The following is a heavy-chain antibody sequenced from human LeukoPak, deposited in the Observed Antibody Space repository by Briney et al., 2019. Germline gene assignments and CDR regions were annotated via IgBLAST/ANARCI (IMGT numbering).Heavy chain of an antibody. Sequence: SETLSLTCTVSGGSISSSSYYWGWIRQPPGKGLEWIGSIYYSGSTYYNPSLKSRVTISVDTSKNQLSLKLSSVTAADTAAYYCARSPYYYDSSGYYVLDYWGQGTLVTVSS. J-gene: IGHJ4*02. V-gene: IGHV4-39*01. CDR2: IYYSGST. D-gene: IGHD3-22*01. CDR1: GGSISSSSYY. CDR3: ARSPYYYDSSGYYVLDY.